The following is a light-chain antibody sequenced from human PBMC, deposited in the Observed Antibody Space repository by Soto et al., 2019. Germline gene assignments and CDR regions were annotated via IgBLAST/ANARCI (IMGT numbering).Light chain of an antibody. CDR3: SSYSISTAYL. J-gene: IGLJ1*01. Sequence: QSVLSEPASVSGSPGQSITIFCTGTSSDVGGYDYVSWYQLHPGKAPKLMLFEVSNRPSGVSYRFSGSKSGNTASLTISGLQAEDEADYFCSSYSISTAYLFGTGTRSPS. CDR1: SSDVGGYDY. CDR2: EVS. V-gene: IGLV2-14*01.